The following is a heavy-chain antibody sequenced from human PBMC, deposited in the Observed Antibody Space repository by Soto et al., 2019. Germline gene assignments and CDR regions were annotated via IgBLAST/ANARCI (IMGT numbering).Heavy chain of an antibody. V-gene: IGHV1-2*04. CDR2: INPNSGGT. CDR1: GYTFTGYY. D-gene: IGHD1-7*01. J-gene: IGHJ4*02. CDR3: ARDTFGITGTTYNFDY. Sequence: ASVKVSCKASGYTFTGYYMHWVRQAPGQGLEWMGWINPNSGGTNYAQKFQGWVTMTRDTSISTAYMELSRLRSDDTAVYYCARDTFGITGTTYNFDYWGQGTLVTVSS.